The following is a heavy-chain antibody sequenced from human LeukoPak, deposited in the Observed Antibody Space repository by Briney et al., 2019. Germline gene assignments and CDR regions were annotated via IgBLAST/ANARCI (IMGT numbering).Heavy chain of an antibody. CDR2: ISSSGSTI. J-gene: IGHJ4*02. V-gene: IGHV3-11*01. CDR1: GFTFSDYY. CDR3: IKDIGPSGIVATFAY. Sequence: GGSLRLSCAASGFTFSDYYMSWIRQAPGKGLEWVSYISSSGSTIYYADSVKGRFTITRDNAKNSLYLQMNSLRAEDTALYYCIKDIGPSGIVATFAYWGQGALVTVSS. D-gene: IGHD5-12*01.